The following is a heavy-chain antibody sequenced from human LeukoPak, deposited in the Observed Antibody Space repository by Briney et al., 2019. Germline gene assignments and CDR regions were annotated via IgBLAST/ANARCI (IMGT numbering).Heavy chain of an antibody. V-gene: IGHV3-11*06. Sequence: KSGGSLRLSCAASGFTFSDYYMSWLRQAPRKGLEGVSYVSSSSSYTNYADSVKGRFTISRDNAKNSLYLQMNSLRAEDTAVYYCARLLPPIVATSHWFDPWGQGTLVTVSS. J-gene: IGHJ5*02. CDR3: ARLLPPIVATSHWFDP. CDR1: GFTFSDYY. CDR2: VSSSSSYT. D-gene: IGHD5-12*01.